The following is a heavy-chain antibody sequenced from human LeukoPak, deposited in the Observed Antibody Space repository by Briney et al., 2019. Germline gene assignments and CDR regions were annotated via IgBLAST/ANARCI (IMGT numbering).Heavy chain of an antibody. J-gene: IGHJ6*02. CDR2: ISYDGSNI. CDR1: GFTFSHYA. V-gene: IGHV3-30-3*01. Sequence: QPGRSLRLSCAASGFTFSHYAMHWVRQAPGKGLEWVALISYDGSNIQYADSLKGRFTISRDNSKNTLYLQMNSLRVDDTAVYYCARDLPPEDVWGQGTTVTVS. CDR3: ARDLPPEDV.